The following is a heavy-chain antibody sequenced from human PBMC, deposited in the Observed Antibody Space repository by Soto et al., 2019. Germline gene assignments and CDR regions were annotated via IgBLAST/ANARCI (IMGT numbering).Heavy chain of an antibody. CDR3: ARERFELPPDH. CDR1: GYAFSCYG. V-gene: IGHV1-18*01. J-gene: IGHJ4*02. CDR2: XCPXNXVX. Sequence: ASGNVSSKTSGYAFSCYGISLVQQAPEQGLRWXGXXCPXNXVXNXXXXFRGRVAMTTDTSTSTAYMDLRSLRSDDTAVYFCARERFELPPDHWGQGTLVTVPS. D-gene: IGHD1-7*01.